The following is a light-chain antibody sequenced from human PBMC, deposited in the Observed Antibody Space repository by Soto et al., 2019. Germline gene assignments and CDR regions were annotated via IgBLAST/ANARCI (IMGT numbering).Light chain of an antibody. CDR3: LQATQIVSWT. Sequence: IVMTQSPLSLPVTPGEPASISCRSSQSLLHSDGYSYLDWYLQKPGQSPQLRIYLGSIRASVVRVRFSGSGSGTDFTLKVSRVEAVDVGVFYCLQATQIVSWTFGHGTRVEI. J-gene: IGKJ1*01. V-gene: IGKV2-28*01. CDR1: QSLLHSDGYSY. CDR2: LGS.